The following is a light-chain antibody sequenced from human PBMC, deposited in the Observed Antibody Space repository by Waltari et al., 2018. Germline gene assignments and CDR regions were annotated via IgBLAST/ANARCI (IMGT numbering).Light chain of an antibody. CDR3: ALYMGSGIWV. J-gene: IGLJ3*02. CDR1: SGSVSTTYY. CDR2: NTN. Sequence: QTVVTQEPSFSVSPGGTITLTCGFSSGSVSTTYYPSWYQQTPGQAPRTLLYNTNTRSSGVPDRFSGSILGNKAALTITGAQADDECDYYCALYMGSGIWVFGGGIKLTVL. V-gene: IGLV8-61*01.